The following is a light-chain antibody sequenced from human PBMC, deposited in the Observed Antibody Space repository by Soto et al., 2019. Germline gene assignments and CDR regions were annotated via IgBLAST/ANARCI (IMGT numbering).Light chain of an antibody. Sequence: HSVLPQPASVSGSPGQSITISCIGTSSDVGAYDLVSWYQQHPGTAPRLIIYENIRRPSTITSRFSGSKSGNTASLTISGLRAEDEANYHCCSYAGNRIFIFGGGTK. J-gene: IGLJ2*01. V-gene: IGLV2-23*01. CDR3: CSYAGNRIFI. CDR2: ENI. CDR1: SSDVGAYDL.